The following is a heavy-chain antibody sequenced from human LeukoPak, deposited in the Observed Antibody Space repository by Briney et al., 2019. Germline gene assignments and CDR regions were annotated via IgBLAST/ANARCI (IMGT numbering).Heavy chain of an antibody. CDR2: ISTDGYTT. J-gene: IGHJ4*02. CDR1: GLAFSAYK. D-gene: IGHD3-22*01. V-gene: IGHV3-74*01. Sequence: GGSLRLSCAASGLAFSAYKMHWVRQAPRKGLVWVSRISTDGYTTDYADFVQGRFTASRDNTKNTWSLEMNSLRAEDTAVYYCARDQYYYDSSGYPDLDYWGQGTLVTVSS. CDR3: ARDQYYYDSSGYPDLDY.